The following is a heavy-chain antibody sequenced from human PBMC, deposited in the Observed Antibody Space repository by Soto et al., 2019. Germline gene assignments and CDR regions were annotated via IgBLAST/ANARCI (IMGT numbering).Heavy chain of an antibody. CDR1: GFTFSSYA. CDR3: AKAKGSGSYSPPAPGY. CDR2: ISGSGGST. D-gene: IGHD3-10*01. J-gene: IGHJ4*02. Sequence: LRLSCAASGFTFSSYAMSWVRQAPGKGLEWVSAISGSGGSTYYADSVKGRFTISRDNSKNTLYLQMNSLRAEDTAVYYCAKAKGSGSYSPPAPGYWGQGTLVTVSS. V-gene: IGHV3-23*01.